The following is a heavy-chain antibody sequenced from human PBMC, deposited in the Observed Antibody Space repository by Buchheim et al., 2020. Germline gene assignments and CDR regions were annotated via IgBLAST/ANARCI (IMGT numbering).Heavy chain of an antibody. V-gene: IGHV3-33*01. CDR3: ARDVYYDSSGYSDYYYYGMDV. J-gene: IGHJ6*02. CDR2: IWYDGSNK. D-gene: IGHD3-22*01. CDR1: GFTFSSYG. Sequence: QVQLVESGGGVVQPGRSLRLSCAASGFTFSSYGMHWVRQAPGKGLEWVAVIWYDGSNKYYADSVKGRFTISRDNSKNTLYLQMNSLRAEDTAVYYCARDVYYDSSGYSDYYYYGMDVWGQGTT.